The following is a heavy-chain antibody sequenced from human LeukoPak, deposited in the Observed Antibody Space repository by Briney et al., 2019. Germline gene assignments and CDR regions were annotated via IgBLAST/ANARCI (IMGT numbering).Heavy chain of an antibody. CDR2: IYYSGST. CDR1: GGSISSYY. J-gene: IGHJ4*02. V-gene: IGHV4-59*01. CDR3: ARGGISLPFDY. D-gene: IGHD6-13*01. Sequence: SETLSLTCTVSGGSISSYYWSWIRQPPGKGLEWIGYIYYSGSTNHNPSLKSRVTISVDTSKNQFSLKLSSVTAADTAVYYCARGGISLPFDYWGQGTLVTVSS.